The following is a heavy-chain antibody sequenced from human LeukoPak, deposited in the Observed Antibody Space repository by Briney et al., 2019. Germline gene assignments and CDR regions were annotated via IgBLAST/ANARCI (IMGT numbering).Heavy chain of an antibody. J-gene: IGHJ3*02. CDR3: TRRAAALDAFDI. CDR1: GFTFSSYW. CDR2: IKSDGSST. Sequence: GGSLRLSCAASGFTFSSYWMHWVRQAPGKGLVWVSRIKSDGSSTTYADSVKGRFTISRDNAKNTLHLQMNSLRAEDTAVYYCTRRAAALDAFDIWGQGTMVTVSS. V-gene: IGHV3-74*01. D-gene: IGHD6-13*01.